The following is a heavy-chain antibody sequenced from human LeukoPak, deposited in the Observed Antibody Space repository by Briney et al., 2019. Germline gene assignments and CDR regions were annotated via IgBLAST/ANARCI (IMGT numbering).Heavy chain of an antibody. Sequence: TGGSLRLSCAASGFTFSSYAMSWVRQAPGKGLEWASAISGSGGSTYYADSVKGRFTISRDNSKNTLYLQMNSLRAEDTAVYYCAKDMELALDYWGQGTLVTVSS. D-gene: IGHD4/OR15-4a*01. J-gene: IGHJ4*02. CDR1: GFTFSSYA. CDR2: ISGSGGST. V-gene: IGHV3-23*01. CDR3: AKDMELALDY.